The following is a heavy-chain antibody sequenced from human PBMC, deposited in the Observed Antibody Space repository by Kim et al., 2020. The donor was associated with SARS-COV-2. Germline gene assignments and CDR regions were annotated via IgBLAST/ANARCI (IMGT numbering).Heavy chain of an antibody. CDR3: ARVRRGGFFDI. Sequence: GGSLRLSCAASGFTFSNYWMTWVRQAPGKGLEWLTNIKEDGSGKYYVDSVKGRFTISRDNAKNSLFLQMSSLRAEDTAVFYCARVRRGGFFDIWGQGTMV. CDR1: GFTFSNYW. CDR2: IKEDGSGK. D-gene: IGHD3-16*01. J-gene: IGHJ3*02. V-gene: IGHV3-7*04.